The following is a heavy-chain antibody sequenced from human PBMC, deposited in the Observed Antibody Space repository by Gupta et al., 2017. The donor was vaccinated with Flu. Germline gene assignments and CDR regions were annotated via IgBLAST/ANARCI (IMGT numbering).Heavy chain of an antibody. J-gene: IGHJ5*02. CDR2: ISAYNGNT. CDR1: GYTFTSYG. Sequence: QVQLVQSGAEVKKPGASVKVSCKASGYTFTSYGISWVRGAPGQGLEWMGWISAYNGNTNYAQKLQGRVTMTTDTSTSTAYMELRSLRSDDTAVYYCARTNSRLLLVALFDPWGQGTLVTVSS. V-gene: IGHV1-18*01. CDR3: ARTNSRLLLVALFDP. D-gene: IGHD2-8*02.